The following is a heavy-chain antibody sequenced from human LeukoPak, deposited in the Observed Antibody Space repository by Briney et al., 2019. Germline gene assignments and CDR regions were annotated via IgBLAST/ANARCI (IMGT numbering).Heavy chain of an antibody. V-gene: IGHV4-4*07. CDR1: GGSISSYY. CDR3: ARDLPSYYYGLGSRSLGYYMDV. J-gene: IGHJ6*03. D-gene: IGHD3-10*01. CDR2: IYTSGST. Sequence: SETLSLTCTVSGGSISSYYWSWIRQPAGKGLEWIGRIYTSGSTNYNPSLKSRVTMSVDTSKNQFSLKLSSVTAADTAVYYYARDLPSYYYGLGSRSLGYYMDVWGKGTTVTVSS.